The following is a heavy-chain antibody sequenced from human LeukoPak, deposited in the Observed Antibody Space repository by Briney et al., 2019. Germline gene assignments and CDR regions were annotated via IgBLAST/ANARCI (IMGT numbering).Heavy chain of an antibody. D-gene: IGHD1-26*01. CDR3: AAELYSGTYERCFSFAF. J-gene: IGHJ4*02. CDR2: LIVGSGRT. V-gene: IGHV1-58*02. Sequence: WVKVASKASGFSILNSYIQYVRRAPGQRVAWRGWLIVGSGRTHYSQNLQERRTITSDMSTNTDYMELSSMRYEDTAVYYCAAELYSGTYERCFSFAFWGQGTPVTVSS. CDR1: GFSILNSY.